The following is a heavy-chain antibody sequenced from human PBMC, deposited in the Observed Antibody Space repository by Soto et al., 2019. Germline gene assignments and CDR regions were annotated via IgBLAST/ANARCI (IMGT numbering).Heavy chain of an antibody. D-gene: IGHD4-17*01. CDR1: GGSISSGDYY. CDR2: IHYSWNT. CDR3: VRGINDYGDSWDGVYFDY. J-gene: IGHJ4*02. V-gene: IGHV4-30-4*01. Sequence: QVQLQESGPGLVKPSQTLSLTCTVSGGSISSGDYYWSWIRQPPGKGLEWIGYIHYSWNTDSNWSLKSRVTISVDTAKNQLSLMLSSVTAADTAVYYCVRGINDYGDSWDGVYFDYWGQGTLVTVSS.